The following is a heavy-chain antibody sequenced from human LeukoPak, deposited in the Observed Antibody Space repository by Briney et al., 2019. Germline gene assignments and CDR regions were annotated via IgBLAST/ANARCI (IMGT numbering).Heavy chain of an antibody. CDR3: AREGGIAVAGPYFDY. V-gene: IGHV3-30*04. D-gene: IGHD6-19*01. CDR1: GFTFSSYA. Sequence: GRSLGLSYAASGFTFSSYAMHWVRQAPGKGLEWVAVISYDGSNKYYADSVKGRFTISRDNSKNTLYLQMNSLRAEDTAVYYCAREGGIAVAGPYFDYWGQETLVTVSS. J-gene: IGHJ4*02. CDR2: ISYDGSNK.